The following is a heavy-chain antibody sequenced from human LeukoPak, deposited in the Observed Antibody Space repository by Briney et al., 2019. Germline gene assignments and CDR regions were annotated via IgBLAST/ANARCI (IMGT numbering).Heavy chain of an antibody. CDR1: GFTFSSYG. CDR3: ARRVGEFDY. Sequence: PGGSLRLSCAASGFTFSSYGMHWVRQAPGKGLEWVTIIWYDGSNKYYADSVKGRFPISRENSKNTLYLQMTSLRAEATAVYSCARRVGEFDYWGQGTLVTVSS. J-gene: IGHJ4*02. V-gene: IGHV3-30*02. CDR2: IWYDGSNK. D-gene: IGHD3-3*01.